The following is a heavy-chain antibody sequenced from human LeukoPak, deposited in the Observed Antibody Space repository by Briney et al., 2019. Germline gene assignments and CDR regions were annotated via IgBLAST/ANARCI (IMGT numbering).Heavy chain of an antibody. CDR1: GFTFSSYA. Sequence: PGGSLRLSCAASGFTFSSYAMSWVRQAPGKGLEWVSTFSGSGGNTYYADSVKGRFTISRDNSKNTLYLQMDSLRAEDTAVYYCAKGGFGRPFDYWGQGTLVTVSS. CDR2: FSGSGGNT. V-gene: IGHV3-23*01. J-gene: IGHJ4*02. D-gene: IGHD3-10*01. CDR3: AKGGFGRPFDY.